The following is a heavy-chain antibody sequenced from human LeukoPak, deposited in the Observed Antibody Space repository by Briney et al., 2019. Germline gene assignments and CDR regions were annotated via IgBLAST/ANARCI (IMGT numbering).Heavy chain of an antibody. D-gene: IGHD3-3*01. CDR1: GFTFGKYW. J-gene: IGHJ4*02. V-gene: IGHV3-7*03. CDR3: ARDQYDTWSRRGNFDS. Sequence: QPGGSLRLSCVASGFTFGKYWVSWVRQAPGKGLEWVANIKLDGSEKNYVDSVKGRFTISRDNTKNSLYLQMNSLRAEDTAVFYCARDQYDTWSRRGNFDSWGQGTLVIVSS. CDR2: IKLDGSEK.